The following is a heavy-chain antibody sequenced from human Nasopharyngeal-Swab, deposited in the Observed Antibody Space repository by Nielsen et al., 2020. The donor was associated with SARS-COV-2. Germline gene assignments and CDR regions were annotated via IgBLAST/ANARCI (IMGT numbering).Heavy chain of an antibody. V-gene: IGHV4-39*07. CDR2: IYYSGST. CDR1: GGSISSSSYY. CDR3: ARLLWFGELFPKFDP. J-gene: IGHJ5*02. Sequence: SETLSLTCTVSGGSISSSSYYWGWIRQPPGKGLEWIGSIYYSGSTYYNPSLKSRVTISVDTSKNEFSLKVSSVTAADTAVYYCARLLWFGELFPKFDPWGQGTLVTVSS. D-gene: IGHD3-10*01.